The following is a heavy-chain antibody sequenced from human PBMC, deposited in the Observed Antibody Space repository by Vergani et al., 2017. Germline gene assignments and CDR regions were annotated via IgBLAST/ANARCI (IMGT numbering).Heavy chain of an antibody. CDR2: IIPIFGTA. CDR3: ASAGGDSSGWYLPLNPSNWYFDL. Sequence: QVQLVQSGAEVKKPGSSVKVSCKASGGTFSSYAISWVRQAPGQGLEWMGGIIPIFGTANYAQKFQGRVTITADESTSTAYMELSSLRSEDTAVYYCASAGGDSSGWYLPLNPSNWYFDLWGRGTLVTVSS. V-gene: IGHV1-69*01. D-gene: IGHD6-19*01. CDR1: GGTFSSYA. J-gene: IGHJ2*01.